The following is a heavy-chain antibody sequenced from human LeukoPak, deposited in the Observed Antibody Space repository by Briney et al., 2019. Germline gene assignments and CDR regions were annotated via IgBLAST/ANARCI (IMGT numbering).Heavy chain of an antibody. CDR1: GYTFTGYY. CDR2: INPNSGGT. Sequence: ASVKVSCKASGYTFTGYYLHWVRQAPGQGLEWMGCINPNSGGTKYGQKLQGRVTMTRDTSISTAYMELTGLGSDDTAVYYCARGGYYDSSGFVNWGERTVVTVSS. V-gene: IGHV1-2*02. J-gene: IGHJ4*02. CDR3: ARGGYYDSSGFVN. D-gene: IGHD3-22*01.